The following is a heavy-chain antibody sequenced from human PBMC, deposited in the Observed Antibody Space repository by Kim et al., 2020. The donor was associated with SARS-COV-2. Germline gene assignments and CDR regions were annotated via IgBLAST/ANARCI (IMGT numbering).Heavy chain of an antibody. V-gene: IGHV3-21*01. CDR3: ARGLVVAATPIDY. CDR1: GFTFSSYS. Sequence: GGSLRLSCAASGFTFSSYSMNWVRQAPGKGLEWVSSISSSSSYIYYADSVKGRFTISRDNAKNSLYLQMNSLRAEDTAVYYCARGLVVAATPIDYWGQGTLVTVSS. J-gene: IGHJ4*02. D-gene: IGHD2-15*01. CDR2: ISSSSSYI.